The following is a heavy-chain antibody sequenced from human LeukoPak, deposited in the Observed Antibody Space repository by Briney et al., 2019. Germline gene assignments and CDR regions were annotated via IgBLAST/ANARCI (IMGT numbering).Heavy chain of an antibody. CDR3: AKERGLSGDCYDY. J-gene: IGHJ4*02. CDR2: IWYDGSNK. Sequence: PGRSLRLSCAASGFTFSSYGMHWVRQAPGKGLEWVAVIWYDGSNKYYADSVKGRFTISRDNSKNTLYLQMNSLRAEDTAVYYCAKERGLSGDCYDYWGQGTLVTVSS. CDR1: GFTFSSYG. V-gene: IGHV3-33*06. D-gene: IGHD2-21*02.